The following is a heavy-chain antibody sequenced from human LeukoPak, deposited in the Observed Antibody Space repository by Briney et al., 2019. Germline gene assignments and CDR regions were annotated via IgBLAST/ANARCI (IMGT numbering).Heavy chain of an antibody. Sequence: GGSLRLSCAASGFTFSSYAMSWVRQAPGKGLEWVSAISGSGGSTYYADSVKGRFTISRDNSKNTLYLQMNSLSAEDTAVYYCAKNTRILRLGELSFFDYWGQGTLVTVSS. V-gene: IGHV3-23*01. CDR2: ISGSGGST. CDR3: AKNTRILRLGELSFFDY. D-gene: IGHD3-16*02. CDR1: GFTFSSYA. J-gene: IGHJ4*02.